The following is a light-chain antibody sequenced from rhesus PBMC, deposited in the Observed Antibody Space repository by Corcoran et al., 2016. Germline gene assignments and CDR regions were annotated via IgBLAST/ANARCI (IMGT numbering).Light chain of an antibody. CDR1: QSLVHSNVNTY. Sequence: DVVMTQSPLALPITPGQPASISCRSSQSLVHSNVNTYLSWFQQKPGQPPRFLIYKVSNRYSGVPDRFSGSGAGTYFTLKISRVEAEDVGVYYCMKYTHIPYSFGQGTKVEIK. J-gene: IGKJ2*01. CDR3: MKYTHIPYS. CDR2: KVS. V-gene: IGKV2-65*01.